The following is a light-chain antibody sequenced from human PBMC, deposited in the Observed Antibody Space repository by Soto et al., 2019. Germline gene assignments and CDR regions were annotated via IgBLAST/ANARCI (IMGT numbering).Light chain of an antibody. J-gene: IGKJ1*01. CDR3: QQLKSYPQT. V-gene: IGKV1-9*01. CDR2: AAS. CDR1: QSISSY. Sequence: DIQMTQSPSSLSASVGDRVTITCRASQSISSYLNWYQQKPGKAPKLLMYAASTLQSGVPSRFSGSGSGTEFTLTISSLQPEDFATYYCQQLKSYPQTFGQGTKVDIK.